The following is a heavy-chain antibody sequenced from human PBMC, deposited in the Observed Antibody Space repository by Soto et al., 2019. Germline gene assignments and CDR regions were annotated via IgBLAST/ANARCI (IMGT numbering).Heavy chain of an antibody. V-gene: IGHV3-30*18. Sequence: GGSLRLSCAASGFTFSSYGMHWVRQAPGKGLEWVAVISYDGSRTHYADSVKGRFTISRDNSKNTAYLQMSSLRPEDTAVYYCVKGEYYYDGSAYYPFDYWGQGRMVTVSS. CDR3: VKGEYYYDGSAYYPFDY. CDR1: GFTFSSYG. CDR2: ISYDGSRT. D-gene: IGHD3-22*01. J-gene: IGHJ4*02.